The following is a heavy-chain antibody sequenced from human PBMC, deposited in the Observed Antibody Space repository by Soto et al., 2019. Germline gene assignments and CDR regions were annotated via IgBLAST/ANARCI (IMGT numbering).Heavy chain of an antibody. Sequence: GGSLRLSCSAPGFTFSSYAMHWVRQAPGKGLEYVSAISGNGGSTYYADSVKGKFTISRDNSKNTLYLQMSSLRAEDTAVYYCVKRRSVSSIIGNYYYYGMDVWGQGTTVTVSS. CDR2: ISGNGGST. D-gene: IGHD2-2*01. CDR3: VKRRSVSSIIGNYYYYGMDV. CDR1: GFTFSSYA. J-gene: IGHJ6*02. V-gene: IGHV3-64D*08.